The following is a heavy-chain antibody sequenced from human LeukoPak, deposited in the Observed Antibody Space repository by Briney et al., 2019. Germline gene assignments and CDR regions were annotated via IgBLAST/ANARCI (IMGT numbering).Heavy chain of an antibody. CDR2: MNPNSGNT. Sequence: ASVKVSCKASGYTFTSYDINWVRQATGQGLEWMGWMNPNSGNTGYAQKFQGRVTMTRNTSISTAYMELSSLRSEDTAVYYCARDNSPYGSGSYYPNWGQGTLVTVSS. D-gene: IGHD3-10*01. V-gene: IGHV1-8*01. CDR3: ARDNSPYGSGSYYPN. CDR1: GYTFTSYD. J-gene: IGHJ4*02.